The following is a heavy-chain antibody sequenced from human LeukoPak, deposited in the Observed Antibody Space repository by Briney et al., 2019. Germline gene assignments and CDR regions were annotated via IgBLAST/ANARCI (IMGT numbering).Heavy chain of an antibody. Sequence: GGSLRLSCAASGFTFSPYTMHWVRQAPGKGLEWVAVISYDGINKYYADSVKGRFTISRDNSKNTLYLQMNSLRAEDTAVYFCTRSYCGGDCYYLNDFWGQGTLVTVSS. V-gene: IGHV3-30-3*01. J-gene: IGHJ4*02. CDR2: ISYDGINK. CDR3: TRSYCGGDCYYLNDF. CDR1: GFTFSPYT. D-gene: IGHD2-21*02.